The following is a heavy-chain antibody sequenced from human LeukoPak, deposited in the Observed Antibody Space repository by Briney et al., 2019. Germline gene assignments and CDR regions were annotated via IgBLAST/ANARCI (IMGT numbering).Heavy chain of an antibody. CDR1: GFTVSSNY. V-gene: IGHV3-53*01. D-gene: IGHD3-22*01. CDR3: ARGVDYYDSSGTIDY. CDR2: IYSGGST. Sequence: GGSLRLSCEASGFTVSSNYMSWVRQAPGKGLEWVSVIYSGGSTYYADSVKGRFTISRDNSKNTLYLQMNSLRAEDTAVYYCARGVDYYDSSGTIDYWGQGTLVTVSS. J-gene: IGHJ4*02.